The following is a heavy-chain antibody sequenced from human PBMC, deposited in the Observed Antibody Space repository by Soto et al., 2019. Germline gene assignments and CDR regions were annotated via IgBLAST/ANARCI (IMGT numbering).Heavy chain of an antibody. CDR3: ASHRGQWLPTRVYFDY. V-gene: IGHV6-1*01. CDR1: GDSVSSNSAA. Sequence: PSQTLSLTCAISGDSVSSNSAAWNWIRQSPSRGLEWLGRTYYRSKWYNDYAVSVKSRITINPDTSKNQFSLQLNSVTPEDTAVYYCASHRGQWLPTRVYFDYWGQGTLVTVSS. D-gene: IGHD6-19*01. CDR2: TYYRSKWYN. J-gene: IGHJ4*02.